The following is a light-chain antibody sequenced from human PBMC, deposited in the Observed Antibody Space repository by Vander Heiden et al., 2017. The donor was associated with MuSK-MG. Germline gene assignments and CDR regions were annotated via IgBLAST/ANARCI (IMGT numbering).Light chain of an antibody. CDR2: DAS. J-gene: IGKJ1*01. V-gene: IGKV1-33*01. CDR1: QDISNY. Sequence: DIQMTQSPSSLSASVGDRVTITCQASQDISNYLNWYQQKPGKAPKLLIYDASNWETGVPSRFSGSGYGKDFTFTISSRQLEDIATYYCQQDDNLPLWTFGQGTKVEIK. CDR3: QQDDNLPLWT.